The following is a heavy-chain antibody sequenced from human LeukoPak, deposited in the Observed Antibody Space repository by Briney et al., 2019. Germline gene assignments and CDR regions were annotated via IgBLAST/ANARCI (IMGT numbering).Heavy chain of an antibody. J-gene: IGHJ4*02. CDR3: ARGGYYYFDY. Sequence: SETLSLTCTVSGGSISSYYWSWIRQPPGKGLEWIGYIYYSGSTKYNPSLKSRVTISVDTSKNQFSLELSSVTAADTAVYYCARGGYYYFDYWGQGTLVTVSS. V-gene: IGHV4-59*01. CDR1: GGSISSYY. CDR2: IYYSGST. D-gene: IGHD3-22*01.